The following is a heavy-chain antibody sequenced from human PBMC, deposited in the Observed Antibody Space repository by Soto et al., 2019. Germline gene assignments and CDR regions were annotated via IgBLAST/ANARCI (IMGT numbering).Heavy chain of an antibody. J-gene: IGHJ4*02. Sequence: EVQLLESGGGLVQPGGSLRLSCAASGFTFSSYAMSWVRQAPGKGLEWVSAISGSGGSTYYADSVKGRFTISRDNSKNTLYLQMNSLRAEDTAVYYCAKARWGIAVAGMRDPVDYWGQGTLVTVSS. D-gene: IGHD6-19*01. CDR3: AKARWGIAVAGMRDPVDY. V-gene: IGHV3-23*01. CDR1: GFTFSSYA. CDR2: ISGSGGST.